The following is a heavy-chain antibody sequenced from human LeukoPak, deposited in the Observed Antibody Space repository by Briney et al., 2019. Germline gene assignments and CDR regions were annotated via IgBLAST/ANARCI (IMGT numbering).Heavy chain of an antibody. CDR2: ISYEGSSK. Sequence: GGSLRLSCEASGFIFSNSVMHWVRQAPGKGLEWVALISYEGSSKKFADSVKGRFTISRDNSKNTLYLQLNSLRAEDTAIYYCATNLISVATVYWGQGTLVTVSS. V-gene: IGHV3-30-3*01. CDR1: GFIFSNSV. J-gene: IGHJ4*02. D-gene: IGHD1-14*01. CDR3: ATNLISVATVY.